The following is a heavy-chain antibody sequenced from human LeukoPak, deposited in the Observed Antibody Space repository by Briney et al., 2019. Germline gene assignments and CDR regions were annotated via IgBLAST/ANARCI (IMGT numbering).Heavy chain of an antibody. J-gene: IGHJ4*02. V-gene: IGHV3-30*02. Sequence: GGSLRLSCAASGFSFSSYAMHWVRQAPGKGLEWVAFIRYDGSNKYYADSVKGRFTISRDNSKNTVYLQMNSLTGEDTAIYYCAREGGTIEIGEFDYWGQGTLVTVSS. CDR2: IRYDGSNK. CDR3: AREGGTIEIGEFDY. CDR1: GFSFSSYA. D-gene: IGHD3-16*02.